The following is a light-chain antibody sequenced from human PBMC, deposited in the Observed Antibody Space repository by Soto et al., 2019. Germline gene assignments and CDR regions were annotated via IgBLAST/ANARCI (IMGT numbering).Light chain of an antibody. V-gene: IGLV1-40*01. Sequence: QAVVTQPPSVSGAPGQRVTISCTGSSSNIGAGYDVHWYQQLPGTAPKLLIYGNSNRPSGVPDRFSGSKSGTSASLAITGLRAEDEADYYCQSYDSRLSGWVFGGGTMLTVL. CDR1: SSNIGAGYD. J-gene: IGLJ3*02. CDR3: QSYDSRLSGWV. CDR2: GNS.